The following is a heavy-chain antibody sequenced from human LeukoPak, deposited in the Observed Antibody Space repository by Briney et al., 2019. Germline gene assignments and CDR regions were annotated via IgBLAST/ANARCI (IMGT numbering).Heavy chain of an antibody. CDR2: IYYSGST. Sequence: PSETLSLTCTVSGGSISSGGYYWSWIRQHPVKGLEWIGYIYYSGSTYYNPSLKSRVTISVDTSKNQFSLKLSSVTAADTAVYYCARERYSRSWYIDYWGQGTLVTVSS. J-gene: IGHJ4*02. D-gene: IGHD6-13*01. V-gene: IGHV4-61*08. CDR3: ARERYSRSWYIDY. CDR1: GGSISSGGYY.